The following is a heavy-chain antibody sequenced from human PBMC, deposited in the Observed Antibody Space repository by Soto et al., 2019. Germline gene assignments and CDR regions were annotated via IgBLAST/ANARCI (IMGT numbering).Heavy chain of an antibody. V-gene: IGHV4-39*01. CDR1: GGSISSSSYY. Sequence: QLQLQESGPGLVKPSETLSLTCTVSGGSISSSSYYWGWIRQPLGKGLEWIGSIYYSGSTYYNPSLKSRVTISVDTSKNQFSLKLSSVTAADTAVYYCARWRGEDGYYFDYWGQGTLVTVSS. CDR3: ARWRGEDGYYFDY. J-gene: IGHJ4*02. D-gene: IGHD3-10*01. CDR2: IYYSGST.